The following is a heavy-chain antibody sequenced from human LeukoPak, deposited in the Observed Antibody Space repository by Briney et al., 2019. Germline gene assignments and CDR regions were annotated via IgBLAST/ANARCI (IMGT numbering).Heavy chain of an antibody. Sequence: ASVKVSCKASGYTFTGYYMHWVRQAPGQGLEWMGWINPNSGGTNYAQKFQGRVTMTRDTSISTAYMELSRLRSDDTAVYYCARDPYSSSWFDYWGQGTLVTVSS. CDR2: INPNSGGT. CDR1: GYTFTGYY. V-gene: IGHV1-2*02. J-gene: IGHJ4*02. CDR3: ARDPYSSSWFDY. D-gene: IGHD6-13*01.